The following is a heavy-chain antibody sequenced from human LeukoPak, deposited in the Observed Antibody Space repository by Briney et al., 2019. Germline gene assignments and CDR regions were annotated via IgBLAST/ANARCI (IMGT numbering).Heavy chain of an antibody. CDR1: GFTFSSYG. J-gene: IGHJ4*02. CDR3: ARDVGYGDSLSYDY. CDR2: IWYDGSNK. Sequence: PGRSLRLSCAASGFTFSSYGMHWVRQAPGKGLEWVAVIWYDGSNKYYADSAKGRFTISRDNSKNTLYLQMNSLRAEDTAVYYCARDVGYGDSLSYDYWGQGTLVTVSS. D-gene: IGHD4-17*01. V-gene: IGHV3-33*01.